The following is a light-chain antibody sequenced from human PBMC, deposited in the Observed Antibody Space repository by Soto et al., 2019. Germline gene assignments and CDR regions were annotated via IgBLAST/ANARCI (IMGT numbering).Light chain of an antibody. Sequence: EIVMTQSPATLSVSPGDRVTLSCRASQSVSSKLAWYQHNPGQAPRLLIYDASTRATGIPARFSGSGSGTEFTLTISSRQSEDFAVYYCQQYNNWLWTLGQGTKLEIK. J-gene: IGKJ1*01. V-gene: IGKV3D-15*01. CDR2: DAS. CDR3: QQYNNWLWT. CDR1: QSVSSK.